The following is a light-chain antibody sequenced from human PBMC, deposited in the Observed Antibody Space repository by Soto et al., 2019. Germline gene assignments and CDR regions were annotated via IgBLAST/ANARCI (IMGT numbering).Light chain of an antibody. J-gene: IGKJ5*01. CDR2: AAS. Sequence: EIVMTQSPATLSVSPGERATLSCRASQSVSSRLAWYQQKSGQAPRLVIYAASTRATGIPDRFSGSVSGTEFTLAISSLQSEDFAVYYCQQYNEWPPFTFGQGTRLEIK. V-gene: IGKV3-15*01. CDR1: QSVSSR. CDR3: QQYNEWPPFT.